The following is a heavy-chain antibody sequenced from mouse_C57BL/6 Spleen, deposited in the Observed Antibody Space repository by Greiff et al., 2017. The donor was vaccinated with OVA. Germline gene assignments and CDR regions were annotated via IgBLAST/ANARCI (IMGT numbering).Heavy chain of an antibody. CDR1: GFTFSSYA. CDR2: ISDGGSYT. CDR3: ARDRNSFAY. Sequence: VQLKESGGGLVKPGGSLKLSCAASGFTFSSYAMSWVRQTPEKRLEWVATISDGGSYTYYPDNVKGRFTISRDNAKNNLYLQMSHLKSEDTAMYYCARDRNSFAYWGQGTLVTVSA. D-gene: IGHD4-1*02. V-gene: IGHV5-4*01. J-gene: IGHJ3*01.